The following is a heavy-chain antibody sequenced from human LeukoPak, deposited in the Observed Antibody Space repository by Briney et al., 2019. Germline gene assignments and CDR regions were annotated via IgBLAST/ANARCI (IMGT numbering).Heavy chain of an antibody. CDR1: GFTFSSYW. V-gene: IGHV3-7*01. CDR2: IKQDGSEK. J-gene: IGHJ4*02. D-gene: IGHD3-3*01. CDR3: AKDGSYYDFLD. Sequence: PGGSLRLSCAASGFTFSSYWVSWVRQAPGKGLEWVANIKQDGSEKYYVDSVKGRFTISRDNSKNTLYLQMNSLRAEDTAVYYCAKDGSYYDFLDWGQGTLVTVSS.